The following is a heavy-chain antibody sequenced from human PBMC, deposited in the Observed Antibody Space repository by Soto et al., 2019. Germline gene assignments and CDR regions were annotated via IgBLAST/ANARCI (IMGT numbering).Heavy chain of an antibody. V-gene: IGHV3-64D*08. J-gene: IGHJ4*02. CDR1: GFTFSSYA. Sequence: PGGSLRLSCSASGFTFSSYAMHWVRQAPGKGLEYVSAISSNGGSTYYADSVKGRFTISRDNSKNTLYLQMSSLRAEDTAVYYCVKSTAAGPDLYYFDYWGQGTLVTVSS. CDR2: ISSNGGST. CDR3: VKSTAAGPDLYYFDY. D-gene: IGHD6-13*01.